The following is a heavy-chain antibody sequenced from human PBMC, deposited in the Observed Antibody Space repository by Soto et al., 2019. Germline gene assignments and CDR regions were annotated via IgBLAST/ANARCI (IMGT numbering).Heavy chain of an antibody. CDR3: AREYTAWPLAYGLDV. CDR2: ISSRSDI. CDR1: GFTFSTYS. J-gene: IGHJ6*02. V-gene: IGHV3-21*01. Sequence: TGGSLRLSCVGSGFTFSTYSINWVRQAPGKGLEWVSSISSRSDIYYADSVKGRFTISRDNAKNSVSLQMNSLRAEDTAVYYCAREYTAWPLAYGLDVWGQGTTVTVSS. D-gene: IGHD2-2*02.